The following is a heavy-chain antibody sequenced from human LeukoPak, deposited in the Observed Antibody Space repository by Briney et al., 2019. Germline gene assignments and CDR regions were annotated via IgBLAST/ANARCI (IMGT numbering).Heavy chain of an antibody. Sequence: ASVKVSCKAFGYTFTSYDINWVRQATGQGLEWMGWMNPNSGSTGYAQKFQGRVTITRNTSISTAYMELSGLRSEDTAVYYCARGRSTGYPYYFESWGQGTLVTVSS. CDR1: GYTFTSYD. CDR3: ARGRSTGYPYYFES. J-gene: IGHJ4*02. CDR2: MNPNSGST. V-gene: IGHV1-8*03. D-gene: IGHD5-12*01.